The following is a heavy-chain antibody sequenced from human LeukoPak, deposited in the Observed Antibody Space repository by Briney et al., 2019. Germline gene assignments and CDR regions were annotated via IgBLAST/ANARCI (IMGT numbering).Heavy chain of an antibody. D-gene: IGHD4-17*01. CDR3: ARGYGPGY. J-gene: IGHJ4*02. CDR1: GDFISSTNW. V-gene: IGHV4-4*02. Sequence: SETLSLTCAVSGDFISSTNWWNWVRQPPGKGLEWIGEIDHRGNTNYNPSLKSRVSISADKSKNQFSLKLTSVTAADTAVYYCARGYGPGYWGQGILVTVSA. CDR2: IDHRGNT.